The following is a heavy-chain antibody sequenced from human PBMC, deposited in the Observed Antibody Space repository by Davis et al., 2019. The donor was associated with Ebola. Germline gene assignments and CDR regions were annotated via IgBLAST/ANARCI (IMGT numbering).Heavy chain of an antibody. J-gene: IGHJ6*02. CDR1: GYTFTSYY. D-gene: IGHD2-15*01. V-gene: IGHV1-46*01. Sequence: AASVKVSCKASGYTFTSYYMHWVRQAPGQGLEWMGIINPSGGSTSYAQKFQGRVTMTRDTSTSTVYMELSSLRSEDTAVYYCARESIVVVVAAGGYYYYGMDVWGQGTTVTVSS. CDR2: INPSGGST. CDR3: ARESIVVVVAAGGYYYYGMDV.